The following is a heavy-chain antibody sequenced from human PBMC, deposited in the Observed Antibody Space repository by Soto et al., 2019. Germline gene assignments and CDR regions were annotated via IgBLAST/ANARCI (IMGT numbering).Heavy chain of an antibody. CDR3: ARGWGRIFDY. CDR2: INHSGST. Sequence: QVQLQQWGAGLLKPSETLSLTCAVYGGSFSGYYWNWIRQPPGKGLEWIGEINHSGSTNYNPSHKSRVTISVDTSKNQFSLKRSSMTAADTAVYYCARGWGRIFDYWGQGTVVNVSS. J-gene: IGHJ4*02. V-gene: IGHV4-34*01. CDR1: GGSFSGYY. D-gene: IGHD7-27*01.